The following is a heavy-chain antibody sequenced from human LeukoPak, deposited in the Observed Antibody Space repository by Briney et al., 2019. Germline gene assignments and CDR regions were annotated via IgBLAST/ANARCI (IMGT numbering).Heavy chain of an antibody. CDR1: GYTFTSYG. CDR2: ISAYNGNT. J-gene: IGHJ4*02. CDR3: ARDMKRSSGYYPRLCYY. D-gene: IGHD3-22*01. Sequence: ASVKVSYKASGYTFTSYGISWVRQAPGQGLEWMGWISAYNGNTNYAQKLQGRVTMTTDTSTSTAYMELRSLRSDDTAVYYCARDMKRSSGYYPRLCYYWGQGTLVTVSS. V-gene: IGHV1-18*01.